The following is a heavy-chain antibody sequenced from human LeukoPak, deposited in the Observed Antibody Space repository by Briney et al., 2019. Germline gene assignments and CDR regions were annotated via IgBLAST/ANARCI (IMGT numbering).Heavy chain of an antibody. Sequence: PGGSLRLSCAASGFTFSSYAMSWVRQAPGKGLEWVSAISGSGGSTYYADSVKGRFTISRDNSKNPLYLQMNSLRAEDTAVYYCAKSPVRAGSSPPRFDYWGQGTLVTVSS. J-gene: IGHJ4*02. D-gene: IGHD3-10*01. CDR1: GFTFSSYA. CDR3: AKSPVRAGSSPPRFDY. CDR2: ISGSGGST. V-gene: IGHV3-23*01.